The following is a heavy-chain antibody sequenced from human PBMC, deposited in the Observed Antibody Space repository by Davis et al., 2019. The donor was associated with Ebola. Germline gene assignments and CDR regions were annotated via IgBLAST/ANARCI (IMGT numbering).Heavy chain of an antibody. D-gene: IGHD3-10*01. CDR1: GGSSSGYY. CDR2: IYHSGST. J-gene: IGHJ5*01. CDR3: ARSNYGSGSYDS. Sequence: MPSETLSLTCAVYGGSSSGYYWSWIRQPPGKGLEWIGEIYHSGSTNYNPSLKSRVTISVDTSKNQFSLKLNSVTAADTAVFYCARSNYGSGSYDSWGQGALVTVSS. V-gene: IGHV4-34*01.